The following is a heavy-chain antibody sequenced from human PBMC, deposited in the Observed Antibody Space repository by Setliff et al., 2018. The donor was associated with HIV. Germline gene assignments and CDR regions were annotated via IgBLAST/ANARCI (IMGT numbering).Heavy chain of an antibody. D-gene: IGHD5-12*01. J-gene: IGHJ3*02. V-gene: IGHV4-59*11. CDR3: AREMATRFDAFDI. CDR1: GGSLSSHY. Sequence: SETLSLTCTVSGGSLSSHYWSWIRQPPGKGLEWIGYIYYTGSTNYNPSLKSRVTISLDTSKNQFSLRLSSVTAADTAVYYCAREMATRFDAFDIWGQGTMVTVSS. CDR2: IYYTGST.